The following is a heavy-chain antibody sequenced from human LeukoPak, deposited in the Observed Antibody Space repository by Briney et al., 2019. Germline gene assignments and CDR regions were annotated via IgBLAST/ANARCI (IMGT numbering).Heavy chain of an antibody. Sequence: AAVKVSCKASGYTFTGYYMHWVRQAPGQGLEWMGWINPKRGATTSVQKFQGRVTLTRDTSISTAYMELSRLRSDDTAVYYCARDGAGGDYESSDYYAWYFDYWGQGTLVTVCS. CDR1: GYTFTGYY. J-gene: IGHJ4*02. CDR3: ARDGAGGDYESSDYYAWYFDY. D-gene: IGHD3-22*01. CDR2: INPKRGAT. V-gene: IGHV1-2*02.